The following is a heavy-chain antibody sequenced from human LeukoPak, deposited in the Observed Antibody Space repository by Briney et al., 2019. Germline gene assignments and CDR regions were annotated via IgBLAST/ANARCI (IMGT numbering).Heavy chain of an antibody. J-gene: IGHJ6*03. Sequence: SDTLSLTCTLSGYSISSGYYWAWIRQPPGKGLEWIGSTYHSGSTYYNPSLKSRATISVDTSKNQFSRKLSSVTAADTAVYYCARVTTSNGRYYYFMDGWGKGSTVTLSS. D-gene: IGHD3-22*01. CDR1: GYSISSGYY. V-gene: IGHV4-38-2*02. CDR3: ARVTTSNGRYYYFMDG. CDR2: TYHSGST.